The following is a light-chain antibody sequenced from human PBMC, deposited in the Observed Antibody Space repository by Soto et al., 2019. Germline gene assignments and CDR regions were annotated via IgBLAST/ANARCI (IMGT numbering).Light chain of an antibody. CDR1: SSNSGAGYD. Sequence: QSVLTQAPSVSGAPGQRVNISCTGSSSNSGAGYDVHWYQQLPGTAPKLLIYGNSNRPSGVPDRFSGSKSGTSASLAITGLHAEDEADYYCQSFDSNLSGSVFGGGTKLTVL. CDR3: QSFDSNLSGSV. V-gene: IGLV1-40*01. J-gene: IGLJ2*01. CDR2: GNS.